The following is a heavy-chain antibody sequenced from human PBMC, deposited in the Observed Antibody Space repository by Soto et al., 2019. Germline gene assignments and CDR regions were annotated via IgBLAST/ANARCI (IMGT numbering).Heavy chain of an antibody. CDR2: ISSSGSTI. CDR1: GFTFSDYY. J-gene: IGHJ6*03. CDR3: ARLWGDIVVVVAEPTAHRSYYYMDV. Sequence: GGSLRLSCAASGFTFSDYYMSWIRQAPGKGLEWVSYISSSGSTIYYADSVKGRFTISRDNAKNSLYLQMNSLRAEDTAVYYCARLWGDIVVVVAEPTAHRSYYYMDVWGKGTTVTVSS. V-gene: IGHV3-11*01. D-gene: IGHD2-15*01.